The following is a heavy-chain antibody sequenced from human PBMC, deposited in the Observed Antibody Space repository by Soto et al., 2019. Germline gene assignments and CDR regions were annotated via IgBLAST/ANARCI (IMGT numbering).Heavy chain of an antibody. CDR2: IYYSGST. J-gene: IGHJ6*02. D-gene: IGHD3-10*01. CDR3: ARDTHGSGYYYGMDV. Sequence: QVQLQESGPGLVKPSQTLSLTCTVSGGSISSGGYYWSWIRQHPGKGLEWIGYIYYSGSTYYNTSLNSRVTIXXDXSXXQFSLKLSSVTAADTAVYYCARDTHGSGYYYGMDVWGQGTTVTVSS. V-gene: IGHV4-31*03. CDR1: GGSISSGGYY.